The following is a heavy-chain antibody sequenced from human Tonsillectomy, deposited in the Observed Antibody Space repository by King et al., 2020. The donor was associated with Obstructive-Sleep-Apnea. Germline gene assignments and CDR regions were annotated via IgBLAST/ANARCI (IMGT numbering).Heavy chain of an antibody. V-gene: IGHV2-5*02. CDR2: IYWEDDK. CDR1: GFSFSTSAVG. J-gene: IGHJ4*02. Sequence: LTLKESGPTLVKPTQTLTLTCTFSGFSFSTSAVGVGWIRQPPGKALEWLALIYWEDDKRYSPSLKSRLTITKDTSNNQVVLRMTNMDPVDTATDFCAHCNRILFDYWGQGTRVTVSS. CDR3: AHCNRILFDY. D-gene: IGHD2-15*01.